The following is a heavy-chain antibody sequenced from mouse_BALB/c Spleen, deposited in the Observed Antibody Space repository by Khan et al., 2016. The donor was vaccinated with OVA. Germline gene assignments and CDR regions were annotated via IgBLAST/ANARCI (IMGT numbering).Heavy chain of an antibody. CDR3: AKHLILYTYDFDY. V-gene: IGHV2-6-5*01. CDR2: IWGGGIT. J-gene: IGHJ2*01. CDR1: GFSLTDYG. Sequence: QVQLKQSGPGLVAPSQSLSITCTVSGFSLTDYGVSWIRQPPGKGLEWLGVIWGGGITYYNSALKSRLSISKDNSKSQVFLKMNSLQTDDTAMYYCAKHLILYTYDFDYWGQGTTLTVSS. D-gene: IGHD2-14*01.